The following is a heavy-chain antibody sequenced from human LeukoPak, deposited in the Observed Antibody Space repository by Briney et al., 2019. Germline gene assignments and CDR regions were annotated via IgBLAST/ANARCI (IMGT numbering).Heavy chain of an antibody. Sequence: ASVKVSCKASGGTFSSYAISWVRQAPGQGLEWMGGIIPIFGTANYAQKFQGRVTITADESTSTAYMELSSLRSEDTAVYYCSREMYSYGSSTYYPPYFCDYWGQGTLVTVSS. J-gene: IGHJ4*02. CDR2: IIPIFGTA. CDR3: SREMYSYGSSTYYPPYFCDY. D-gene: IGHD3-22*01. CDR1: GGTFSSYA. V-gene: IGHV1-69*13.